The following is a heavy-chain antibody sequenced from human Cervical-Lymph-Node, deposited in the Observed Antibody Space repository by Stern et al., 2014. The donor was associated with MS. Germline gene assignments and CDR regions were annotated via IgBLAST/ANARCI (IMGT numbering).Heavy chain of an antibody. D-gene: IGHD2-8*01. Sequence: EVQLVESGGGLVQPGGSLRLSCAASGFAFSSYAMSWVRQAPGKGLEWVSATSGNGGSTYYADSVKGRFTISRDNSKNTLYLQMHSLRAEDTAVYYCAKDSMATFDYWGQGTLVTVSS. J-gene: IGHJ4*02. CDR1: GFAFSSYA. CDR2: TSGNGGST. V-gene: IGHV3-23*04. CDR3: AKDSMATFDY.